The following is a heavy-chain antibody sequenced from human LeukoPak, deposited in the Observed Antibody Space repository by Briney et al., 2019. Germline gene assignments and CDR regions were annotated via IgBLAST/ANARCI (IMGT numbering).Heavy chain of an antibody. CDR3: AAQDVNWFDP. J-gene: IGHJ5*02. CDR1: GVSMSSGGYY. V-gene: IGHV4-31*03. CDR2: IYYSGST. Sequence: SETLSLTCTVSGVSMSSGGYYWSWIRQHPGKGLEWIGYIYYSGSTYYNPSLKSRVTISVDTSKNQFSLKLSSVTAADTAVYYCAAQDVNWFDPWGQGTLVTVSS. D-gene: IGHD2-15*01.